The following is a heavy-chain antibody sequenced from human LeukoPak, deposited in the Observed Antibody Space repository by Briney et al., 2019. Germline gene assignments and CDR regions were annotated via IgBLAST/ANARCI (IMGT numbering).Heavy chain of an antibody. V-gene: IGHV3-7*04. CDR1: GFTFSSYW. Sequence: GGSLRLSCVASGFTFSSYWMTWVRQAPGKGLEWLANIKEDGSIQYYLDSVRGRFTISRDNAKTSVYLQLNSLRADDTALYYCPGDVWTGVAVSDYWGQGTLVTVSS. CDR2: IKEDGSIQ. D-gene: IGHD6-19*01. CDR3: PGDVWTGVAVSDY. J-gene: IGHJ4*02.